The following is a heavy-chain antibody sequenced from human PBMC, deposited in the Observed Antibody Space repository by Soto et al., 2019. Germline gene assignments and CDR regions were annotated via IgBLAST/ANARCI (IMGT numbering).Heavy chain of an antibody. Sequence: EVGPTLVNPTQTLTLTCTFSGFSLSTSGMRVSWIRQPPGKALEWLARIDWDDDKFYNTSLKTRLTISKDSSKNQVVLTMTNMDPVDTATYYCARMFHCSGGTCPFDYWGQGALVTVSS. V-gene: IGHV2-70*04. CDR1: GFSLSTSGMR. D-gene: IGHD2-15*01. CDR2: IDWDDDK. CDR3: ARMFHCSGGTCPFDY. J-gene: IGHJ4*02.